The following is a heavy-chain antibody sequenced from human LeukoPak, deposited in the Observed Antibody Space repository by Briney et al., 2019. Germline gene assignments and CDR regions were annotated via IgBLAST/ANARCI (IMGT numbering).Heavy chain of an antibody. CDR2: INHSGST. CDR1: GGSFSGYY. V-gene: IGHV4-34*01. J-gene: IGHJ3*02. Sequence: SXTLSLTCAVYGGSFSGYYWSWIRQPPGKGLEWMGEINHSGSTNDNPSLKSPVTISVDTSKNQFSLKLSSVTAADTAVYYCASPQENPDAFDIWGQGTMVTASS. CDR3: ASPQENPDAFDI.